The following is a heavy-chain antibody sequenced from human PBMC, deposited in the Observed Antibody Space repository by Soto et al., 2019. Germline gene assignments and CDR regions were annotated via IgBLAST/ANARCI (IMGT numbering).Heavy chain of an antibody. CDR2: IYYSGST. CDR1: GGSISSSSYY. V-gene: IGHV4-39*07. J-gene: IGHJ4*02. D-gene: IGHD3-3*01. Sequence: SETLSLTCTVSGGSISSSSYYWGWIRQPPGKGLEWIGSIYYSGSTYYNPSLKSRVTISVDTSKNQFSLKLSSVTAADTAVYYCARSLYFWLYYFDYWGQGTLVTVSS. CDR3: ARSLYFWLYYFDY.